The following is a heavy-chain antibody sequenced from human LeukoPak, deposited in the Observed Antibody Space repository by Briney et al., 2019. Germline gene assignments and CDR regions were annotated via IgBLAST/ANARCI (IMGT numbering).Heavy chain of an antibody. V-gene: IGHV3-30*18. D-gene: IGHD3-10*01. CDR2: ISYDGSNK. CDR3: AKDTYGSGSYPDY. CDR1: GFTFDDYA. J-gene: IGHJ4*02. Sequence: SLRLSCAASGFTFDDYAMHWVRQAPGKGLEWVAVISYDGSNKYYADSVEGRFTISRDNSKNTLYLQMNGLRAEDTAVYYCAKDTYGSGSYPDYWGQGTLVTVSS.